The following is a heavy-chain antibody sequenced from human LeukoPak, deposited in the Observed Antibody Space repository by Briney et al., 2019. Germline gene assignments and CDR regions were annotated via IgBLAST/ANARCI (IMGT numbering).Heavy chain of an antibody. CDR1: GFTFSSYA. CDR2: LRGDGST. D-gene: IGHD3-16*01. V-gene: IGHV3-23*01. CDR3: ARASWVSSADAVL. J-gene: IGHJ4*02. Sequence: GGSLRLSCVASGFTFSSYAMSWVRQAPARGLEWVASLRGDGSTFYADSVKGRFTLSRDESRNTVYLQLTYLRVEDTAVYYCARASWVSSADAVLWGQGTPVTVSS.